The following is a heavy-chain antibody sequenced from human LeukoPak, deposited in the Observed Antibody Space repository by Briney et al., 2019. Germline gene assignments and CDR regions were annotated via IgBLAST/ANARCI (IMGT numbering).Heavy chain of an antibody. CDR1: GGSISSGGYY. J-gene: IGHJ6*03. D-gene: IGHD6-19*01. V-gene: IGHV4-39*07. Sequence: SETLSLTCTVSGGSISSGGYYWAWIRQPPGKGLEWIGEINHSGSTNYNPSLKSRVTISVDTSKNQFSLKLSSVTAADTAVYYCARAPYSSGWYYYYYYMDVWGKGTTVTVSS. CDR3: ARAPYSSGWYYYYYYMDV. CDR2: INHSGST.